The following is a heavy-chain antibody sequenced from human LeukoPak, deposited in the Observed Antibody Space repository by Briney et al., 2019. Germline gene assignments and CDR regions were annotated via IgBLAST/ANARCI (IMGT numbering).Heavy chain of an antibody. CDR3: ARKYCSGGSCYLLDY. V-gene: IGHV3-7*01. J-gene: IGHJ4*02. CDR2: IKEDGSEK. D-gene: IGHD2-15*01. Sequence: PGGSLRLSCAASGFTFSSYWMRWVRQAPGKGLEWVANIKEDGSEKYYVDSVKGRFTISRDNAKNSLYLQMNSLRAEDTAVYYCARKYCSGGSCYLLDYWGQGTLVTVSS. CDR1: GFTFSSYW.